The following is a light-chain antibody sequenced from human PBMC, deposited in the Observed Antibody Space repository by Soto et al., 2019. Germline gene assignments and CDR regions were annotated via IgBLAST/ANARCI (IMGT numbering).Light chain of an antibody. J-gene: IGLJ1*01. V-gene: IGLV2-23*02. CDR2: EVS. Sequence: QSALTQPASVSGSPGQSITISCTGTSREIGSYNLVSWYQQHPGKAPKLIIYEVSKRPSGVSDRFSGSKSGNTASLTISGLEADDEAEYYCCSSATRNTFYVFGSGTKLTVL. CDR3: CSSATRNTFYV. CDR1: SREIGSYNL.